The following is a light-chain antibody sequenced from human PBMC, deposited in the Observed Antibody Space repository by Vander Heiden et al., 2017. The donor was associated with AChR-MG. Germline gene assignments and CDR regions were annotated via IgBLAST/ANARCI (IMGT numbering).Light chain of an antibody. Sequence: QSALTQPASASGSPGQSITISCTGTSSDVGAYNYVAWYQPYPREAPKLLIFDVSKRPSGVSSRFSGSKSGNTASLTISGLQADDEADYHCVSYTSTTSWVFGGGTRLTVL. CDR2: DVS. V-gene: IGLV2-14*03. CDR1: SSDVGAYNY. J-gene: IGLJ3*02. CDR3: VSYTSTTSWV.